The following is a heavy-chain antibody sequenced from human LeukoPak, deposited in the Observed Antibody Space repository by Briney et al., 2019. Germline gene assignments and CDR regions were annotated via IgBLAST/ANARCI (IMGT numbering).Heavy chain of an antibody. J-gene: IGHJ4*02. CDR1: GGSISSSNYY. Sequence: SETLSLTCTVSGGSISSSNYYWAWIRPPPGKGLEWIGYIYYSGSTNYNPSLKSRVTISVDTSKNQFSLKLSSVTAADTAVYYCARGGGWLRYTNFDYWGQGTLVTVSS. CDR2: IYYSGST. D-gene: IGHD5-12*01. V-gene: IGHV4-61*05. CDR3: ARGGGWLRYTNFDY.